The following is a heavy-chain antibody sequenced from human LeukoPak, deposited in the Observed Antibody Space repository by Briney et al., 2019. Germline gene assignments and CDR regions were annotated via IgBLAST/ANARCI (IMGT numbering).Heavy chain of an antibody. J-gene: IGHJ4*02. D-gene: IGHD3-10*01. Sequence: WIRQPPGKGLEWIGSIYYSGSTYYNPSLKSRVTISVDTSKNQFSLKLSSVTAADTAVYYCARVGETSVVYWGQGTLVTVSS. CDR2: IYYSGST. V-gene: IGHV4-39*07. CDR3: ARVGETSVVY.